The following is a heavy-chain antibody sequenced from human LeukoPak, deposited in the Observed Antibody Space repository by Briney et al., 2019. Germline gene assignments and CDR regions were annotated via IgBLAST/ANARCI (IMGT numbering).Heavy chain of an antibody. CDR2: ISAYNGNT. Sequence: GASVTVSCKASGYTFTSYGISWVRQAPGQGLEWMGWISAYNGNTNYAQKLQGRVTMTTDTSTSTAYMELRSLRSDDPAVYYCARAGSSGWYGGDVYWGQGTLVTVSS. V-gene: IGHV1-18*04. CDR3: ARAGSSGWYGGDVY. J-gene: IGHJ4*02. CDR1: GYTFTSYG. D-gene: IGHD6-19*01.